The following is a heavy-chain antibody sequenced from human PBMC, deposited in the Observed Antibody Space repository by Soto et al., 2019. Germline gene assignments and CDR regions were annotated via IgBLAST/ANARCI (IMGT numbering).Heavy chain of an antibody. CDR2: FAVSGNT. V-gene: IGHV3-23*01. CDR3: ANRGRYYFDS. Sequence: GRSLRLSCAASGFTFSSHAMSWVRQAPGKGLEWVSTFAVSGNTYYADSVKGRFSISRDNSKNTLYLQMNSLRAEDAAVYYCANRGRYYFDSWGQGTLVTVSS. J-gene: IGHJ4*02. CDR1: GFTFSSHA.